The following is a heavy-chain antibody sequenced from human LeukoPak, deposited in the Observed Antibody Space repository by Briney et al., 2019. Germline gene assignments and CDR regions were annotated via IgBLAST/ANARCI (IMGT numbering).Heavy chain of an antibody. CDR2: ISYDGSNK. D-gene: IGHD4-17*01. V-gene: IGHV3-30*04. J-gene: IGHJ4*02. Sequence: PGGSLRLSCAASGFTFSSYAMHWLRQAPGKGLEGVADISYDGSNKYYADSVKGRFTISRDNSKNTLYLQMNSLRAEDTAVYYCARDQETTVTTFGIDYWGQGTLVTVSS. CDR3: ARDQETTVTTFGIDY. CDR1: GFTFSSYA.